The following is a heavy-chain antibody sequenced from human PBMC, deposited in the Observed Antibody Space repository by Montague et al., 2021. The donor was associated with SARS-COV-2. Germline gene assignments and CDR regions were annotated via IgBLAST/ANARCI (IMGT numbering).Heavy chain of an antibody. V-gene: IGHV4-4*02. D-gene: IGHD3-10*01. CDR1: GGSISSSNW. CDR2: IYHSGNT. J-gene: IGHJ4*02. CDR3: ASRGAGWFGSNPERFDY. Sequence: SETLSLTCAVSGGSISSSNWWSWVRQPPGKGLEWIGEIYHSGNTNYNPXXKSRVTISVDKSKNRFSLKPSSVTAADTAVYYCASRGAGWFGSNPERFDYWGQGTLVTVSS.